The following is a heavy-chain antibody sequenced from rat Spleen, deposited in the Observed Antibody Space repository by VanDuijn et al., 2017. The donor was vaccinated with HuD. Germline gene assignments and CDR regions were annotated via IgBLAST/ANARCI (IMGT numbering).Heavy chain of an antibody. Sequence: QVQLKESGPGLVQPSQTLSLTCTVSGSSLTSDGVSWVSQPPGKGLEWIAAISSGGTTYYNSVFKSRLSISRATSKSQVFLKMNSRQTEDTAVYFCARSYYGYTHYFNYWGQGVMVTVSS. CDR1: GSSLTSDG. V-gene: IGHV2S12*01. CDR3: ARSYYGYTHYFNY. CDR2: ISSGGTT. D-gene: IGHD1-7*01. J-gene: IGHJ2*01.